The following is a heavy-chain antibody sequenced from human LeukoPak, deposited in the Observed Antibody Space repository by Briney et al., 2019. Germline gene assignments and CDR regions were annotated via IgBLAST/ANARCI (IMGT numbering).Heavy chain of an antibody. CDR2: VSNDGNTK. Sequence: GGSLRLSCVASGFSFSSYSMHWVRQAPGKGLEWVAVVSNDGNTKYYADSVKGRFTISRDNSMNTLYLQMNSLRPGDTAVYYCASETQLLVDLLDHWGQGTLVTVSS. D-gene: IGHD6-19*01. CDR1: GFSFSSYS. V-gene: IGHV3-30-3*01. J-gene: IGHJ4*02. CDR3: ASETQLLVDLLDH.